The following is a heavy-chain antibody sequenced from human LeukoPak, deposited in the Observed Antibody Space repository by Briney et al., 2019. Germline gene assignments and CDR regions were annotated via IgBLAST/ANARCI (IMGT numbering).Heavy chain of an antibody. J-gene: IGHJ4*02. CDR1: GYTFTSHG. CDR3: ARVRFICSGGSCYWGEFDY. V-gene: IGHV1-18*01. CDR2: ISAYNGNT. Sequence: ASVKVSCKASGYTFTSHGISWVRQAPGQGLEWMGWISAYNGNTNYAQKLQGRVTMTTDTSTSTAYMELRSLRSDDTAVYYCARVRFICSGGSCYWGEFDYWGKGTLVTVSS. D-gene: IGHD2-15*01.